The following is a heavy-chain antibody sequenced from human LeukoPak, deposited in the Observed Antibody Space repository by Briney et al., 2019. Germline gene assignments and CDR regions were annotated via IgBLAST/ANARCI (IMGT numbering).Heavy chain of an antibody. CDR3: ARVQTAGSEYGMDV. J-gene: IGHJ6*02. D-gene: IGHD6-13*01. V-gene: IGHV1-18*01. CDR2: ISAYNGNT. Sequence: EASVKVSCKASGYTFTSYGISWVRQAPGQGLEWMGWISAYNGNTNYAQNLQGRVTMTTDTSTSTAYMELRSLRSDDTAVYYCARVQTAGSEYGMDVWGQGTTVTVSS. CDR1: GYTFTSYG.